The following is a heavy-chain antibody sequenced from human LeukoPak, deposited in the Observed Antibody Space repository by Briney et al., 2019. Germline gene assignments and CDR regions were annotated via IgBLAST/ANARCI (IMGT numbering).Heavy chain of an antibody. Sequence: LSGGSLRLSCAAFGFTFKLYTMNWVRQAPGKGLEWVSAISGSGGSTYYADSVKGRFTISRDNSKNTLYLQMNSLRAEDTAVYYCAKDKGSSWYWFDPWGQGTLVTVSS. V-gene: IGHV3-23*01. CDR2: ISGSGGST. CDR3: AKDKGSSWYWFDP. D-gene: IGHD6-13*01. J-gene: IGHJ5*02. CDR1: GFTFKLYT.